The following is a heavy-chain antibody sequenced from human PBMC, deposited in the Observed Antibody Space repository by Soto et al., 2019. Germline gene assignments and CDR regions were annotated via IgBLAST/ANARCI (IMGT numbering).Heavy chain of an antibody. V-gene: IGHV1-69*13. J-gene: IGHJ4*02. Sequence: SVKVSCKASGGTFRSYAISWVRQAPGQGLEWMGGIIPIFGTANYAQKFQGRVTITADESTSTAYMELSSLRSEDTAVYYCAREIYYYDSSGYYQAQYFDYWGQGTLVTVSS. D-gene: IGHD3-22*01. CDR1: GGTFRSYA. CDR2: IIPIFGTA. CDR3: AREIYYYDSSGYYQAQYFDY.